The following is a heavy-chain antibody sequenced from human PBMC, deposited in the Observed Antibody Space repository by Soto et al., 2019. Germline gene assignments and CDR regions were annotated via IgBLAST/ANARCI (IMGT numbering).Heavy chain of an antibody. D-gene: IGHD5-18*01. CDR1: AGFISSRSYY. Sequence: SENRSLTCTVSAGFISSRSYYWGRLRLHQGKGLEWIGSIYYSGSTYYNPSLKSRVTISVDTSKNQFSLKLSSVTAADTAVYYCACIFSGGYGYGFYYYGMDVWGQGTTVT. V-gene: IGHV4-39*01. J-gene: IGHJ6*02. CDR3: ACIFSGGYGYGFYYYGMDV. CDR2: IYYSGST.